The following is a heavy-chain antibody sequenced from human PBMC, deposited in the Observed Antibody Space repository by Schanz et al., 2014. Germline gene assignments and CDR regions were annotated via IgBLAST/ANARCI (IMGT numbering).Heavy chain of an antibody. V-gene: IGHV3-21*01. J-gene: IGHJ6*02. CDR1: GFTFSSYS. Sequence: EVQLVESGGGLVQPGGSLRLSCTASGFTFSSYSLNWVRQAPGKGLEWVSSISYGTSYIYYAESVKGRFTISRDNAKNSLFLQMNSLRAEDTAVYYCLAPDYDMDVWGQGTTVTVSS. CDR3: LAPDYDMDV. CDR2: ISYGTSYI.